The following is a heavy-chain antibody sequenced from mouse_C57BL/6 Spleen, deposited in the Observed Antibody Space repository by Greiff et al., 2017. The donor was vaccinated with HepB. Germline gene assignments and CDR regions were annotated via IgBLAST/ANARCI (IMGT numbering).Heavy chain of an antibody. CDR2: INPYNGGT. D-gene: IGHD1-1*01. CDR1: GYTFTDYY. V-gene: IGHV1-19*01. CDR3: ARRSILITTVVAHWYFDV. Sequence: EVQRVESGPVLVKPGASVKMSCKASGYTFTDYYMNWVKQSHGKSLEWIGVINPYNGGTSYNQKFKGKATLTVDKSSSTAYMELNSLTSEDSAVYYCARRSILITTVVAHWYFDVWGTGTTVTVSS. J-gene: IGHJ1*03.